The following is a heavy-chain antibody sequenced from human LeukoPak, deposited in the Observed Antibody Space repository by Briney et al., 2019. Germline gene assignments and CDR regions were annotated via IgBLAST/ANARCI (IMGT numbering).Heavy chain of an antibody. Sequence: SETLSLTCTVSGGSISSYYWSWIRQSPRKGLEWIGYIYYSGSTNYNPSHKSRVTISVDTSKNQFSLKLSSVTAADTAVYYCARGRSYVGWFDPWGQGTLVTVSS. CDR3: ARGRSYVGWFDP. CDR2: IYYSGST. D-gene: IGHD1-26*01. J-gene: IGHJ5*02. CDR1: GGSISSYY. V-gene: IGHV4-59*01.